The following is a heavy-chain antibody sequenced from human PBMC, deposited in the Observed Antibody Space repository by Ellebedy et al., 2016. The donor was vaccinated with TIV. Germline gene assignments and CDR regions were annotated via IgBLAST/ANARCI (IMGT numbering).Heavy chain of an antibody. Sequence: GESLKISCSASGFTFSSFSMNWVRPAPGKGLEWVSYIPRDSDAMSYADSVTGRFTISRDNAKNSLYLQMNSLRDADTAVYYCARARNYYDTAFDIWGQGTMVTVSS. CDR3: ARARNYYDTAFDI. D-gene: IGHD3-22*01. J-gene: IGHJ3*02. V-gene: IGHV3-48*02. CDR2: IPRDSDAM. CDR1: GFTFSSFS.